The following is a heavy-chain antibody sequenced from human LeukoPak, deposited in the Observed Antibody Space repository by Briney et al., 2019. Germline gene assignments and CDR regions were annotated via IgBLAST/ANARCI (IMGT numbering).Heavy chain of an antibody. CDR1: GYTFTSYG. CDR2: ISAYNGNT. D-gene: IGHD6-13*01. V-gene: IGHV1-18*01. CDR3: ARQEKSSSWYNVGGYYYYMDV. Sequence: ASVKVSCKASGYTFTSYGISWVRQAPGQGLEWMGWISAYNGNTNYAQKLQGRVTMTTDTSTSTAYMDLRSLRSDDTAVYYCARQEKSSSWYNVGGYYYYMDVWGKGTTVTVSS. J-gene: IGHJ6*03.